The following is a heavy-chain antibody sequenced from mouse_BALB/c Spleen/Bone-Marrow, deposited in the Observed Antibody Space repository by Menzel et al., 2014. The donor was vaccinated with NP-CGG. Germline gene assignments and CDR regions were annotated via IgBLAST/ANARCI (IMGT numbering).Heavy chain of an antibody. CDR3: ASSGTGGYFDC. J-gene: IGHJ2*01. Sequence: VQLQQPGAELVKPGASVRLSCTASGFNIKDIYIHWMKQRPEQGLEWIGRIDPANGYTKFDTKFQDKATITADTSSNTANLQLGSLTSEDTAVYYCASSGTGGYFDCWGQGTTLTVSS. CDR2: IDPANGYT. V-gene: IGHV14-3*02. CDR1: GFNIKDIY. D-gene: IGHD3-3*01.